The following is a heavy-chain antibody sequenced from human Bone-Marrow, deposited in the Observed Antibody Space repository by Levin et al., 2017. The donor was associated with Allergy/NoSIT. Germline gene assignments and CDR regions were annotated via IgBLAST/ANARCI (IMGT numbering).Heavy chain of an antibody. CDR1: GDSVRSGSYY. J-gene: IGHJ4*02. D-gene: IGHD6-19*01. CDR2: IFYTGSS. CDR3: ARVGGSGWPRCRFDR. Sequence: PSETLSLTCSVSGDSVRSGSYYWSWIRQPPGTGLQWIGNIFYTGSSTDNPSLKNRVSISVDTSKNQFSLNLRSVTAADTAVFYCARVGGSGWPRCRFDRWGQGTPVTVSA. V-gene: IGHV4-61*01.